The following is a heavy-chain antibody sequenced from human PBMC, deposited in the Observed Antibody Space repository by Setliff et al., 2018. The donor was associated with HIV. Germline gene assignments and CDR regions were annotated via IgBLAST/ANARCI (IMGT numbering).Heavy chain of an antibody. CDR3: AREVDVVTTSDAFDI. V-gene: IGHV4-39*07. Sequence: PSETLSLTCTVSGGSISSSGSYWGWIRQPPGKGLEWIGTIYHSGNTYYNPSLKSRVTISVDTSKNQFSLKLSSVTAADTAVYYCAREVDVVTTSDAFDIWGQGTMVTVS. J-gene: IGHJ3*02. D-gene: IGHD2-21*02. CDR1: GGSISSSGSY. CDR2: IYHSGNT.